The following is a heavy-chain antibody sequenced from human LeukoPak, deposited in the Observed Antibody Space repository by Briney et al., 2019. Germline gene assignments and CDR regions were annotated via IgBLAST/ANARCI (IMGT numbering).Heavy chain of an antibody. D-gene: IGHD5-24*01. CDR1: GFTFGSYA. V-gene: IGHV3-30*14. J-gene: IGHJ4*02. CDR2: ISYDGSNQ. Sequence: GGSLRLSCAASGFTFGSYAMHWVRQAPGKGLEWVAVISYDGSNQYYADSVKGRFTISRDNYKNTLYLQMNSLRAEDTAVYYCARGAGYNYPYYFDYWGQGTLVTVSS. CDR3: ARGAGYNYPYYFDY.